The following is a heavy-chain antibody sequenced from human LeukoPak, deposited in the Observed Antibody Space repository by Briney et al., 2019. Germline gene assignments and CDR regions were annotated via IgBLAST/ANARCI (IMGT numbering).Heavy chain of an antibody. CDR1: GFTFSSYA. D-gene: IGHD3-22*01. Sequence: GGSLRLSCAASGFTFSSYAMHWVRRAPGKGLEWVAVISYDGSNKYYADSVKGRFTISRDNSKNTLYLQMNSLRAEDTAVYYCARDGGYYYDSSGYYSFWGQGTLVTVSS. V-gene: IGHV3-30*04. CDR3: ARDGGYYYDSSGYYSF. J-gene: IGHJ4*02. CDR2: ISYDGSNK.